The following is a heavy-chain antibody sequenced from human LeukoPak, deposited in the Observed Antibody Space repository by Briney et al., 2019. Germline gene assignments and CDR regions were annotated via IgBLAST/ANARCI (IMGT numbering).Heavy chain of an antibody. CDR2: ISSSSYI. J-gene: IGHJ5*02. V-gene: IGHV3-21*01. D-gene: IGHD2-2*01. Sequence: PGGSLRLSCAASGFTFSSYSMNWVRQAPGKGLEWVSSISSSSYIYYADSVKGRFTISRDNAKNSLYLQMNSLRAEDTAVYYCARLVPAARNWFDPLGQGTLVAVSS. CDR1: GFTFSSYS. CDR3: ARLVPAARNWFDP.